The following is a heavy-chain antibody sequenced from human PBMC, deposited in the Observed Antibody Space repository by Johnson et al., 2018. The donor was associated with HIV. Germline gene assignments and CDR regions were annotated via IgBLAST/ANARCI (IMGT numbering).Heavy chain of an antibody. Sequence: QVQLVESGGGVVQPGRSLRLSCTASGFTFSNYAIHWVRQAPGKGLEWVTVISYDGSNQYYADSVKGRFTISRDNSKNTLYLQMYSLRAEDTAVYYCARVPNAAFDIWGQGTMVTVSS. CDR1: GFTFSNYA. J-gene: IGHJ3*02. CDR3: ARVPNAAFDI. V-gene: IGHV3-30*04. CDR2: ISYDGSNQ.